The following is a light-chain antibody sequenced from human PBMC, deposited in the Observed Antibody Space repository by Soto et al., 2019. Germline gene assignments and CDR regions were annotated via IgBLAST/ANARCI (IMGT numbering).Light chain of an antibody. Sequence: QSALTQPASVSGSPGQSITISCTGTSSDIGGYNYVSWYQQYPGKAPKLMIYEVSNRPSGVSNRFSASKTGNTASLTISGLHAEDEADYYCSSYSSSSTIFAGGTKLTVL. CDR1: SSDIGGYNY. J-gene: IGLJ2*01. CDR2: EVS. V-gene: IGLV2-14*01. CDR3: SSYSSSSTI.